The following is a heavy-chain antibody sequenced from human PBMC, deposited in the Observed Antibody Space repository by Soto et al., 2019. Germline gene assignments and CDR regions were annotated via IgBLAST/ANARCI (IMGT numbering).Heavy chain of an antibody. CDR2: ISCYNGKT. CDR1: GYSFTAYG. D-gene: IGHD3-3*01. CDR3: ARDAPPPELRFLEWHNYDYNGMDV. V-gene: IGHV1-18*01. J-gene: IGHJ6*02. Sequence: GASVKVSCKTSGYSFTAYGISWVRQAPGQGLEWMGWISCYNGKTKYAQKVQGRVTMTTGTSTSTAYMEVRSLRSDDTAIYYCARDAPPPELRFLEWHNYDYNGMDVWGQGTTVTVSS.